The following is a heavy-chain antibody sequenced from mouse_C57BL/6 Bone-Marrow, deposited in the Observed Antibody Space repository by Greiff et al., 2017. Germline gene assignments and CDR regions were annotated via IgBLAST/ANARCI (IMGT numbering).Heavy chain of an antibody. D-gene: IGHD1-1*01. CDR3: AYYYGSNFDV. CDR1: GFNIKDYY. CDR2: IDPEDGET. V-gene: IGHV14-2*01. J-gene: IGHJ1*03. Sequence: DVKLQESGAELVKPGASVKLSCTASGFNIKDYYMHWVKQRTEQGLEWIGRIDPEDGETKYAPKFQGKATITADTSSNTAYLQLSSLTSEDTAVYYCAYYYGSNFDVWGTGTTVTVSS.